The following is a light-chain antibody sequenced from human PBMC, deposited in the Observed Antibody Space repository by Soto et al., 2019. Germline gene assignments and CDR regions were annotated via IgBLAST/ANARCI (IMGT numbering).Light chain of an antibody. J-gene: IGLJ3*02. V-gene: IGLV1-44*01. CDR3: AAWDDSLYDVL. CDR1: SSNIGSNI. Sequence: QSVLTQPPSASETPGQRVTISCSGSSSNIGSNIVNWYQQLPGTAPKLLVYSNNQRPSGVPDRFSGSKSGTSASLAISGLQSEDEADYYCAAWDDSLYDVLFGGGTKLTVL. CDR2: SNN.